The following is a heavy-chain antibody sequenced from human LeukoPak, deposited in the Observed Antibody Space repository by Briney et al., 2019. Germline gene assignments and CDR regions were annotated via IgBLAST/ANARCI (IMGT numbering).Heavy chain of an antibody. CDR1: GGSFSGYY. J-gene: IGHJ4*02. Sequence: SETLSLTCAVYGGSFSGYYWSWIRQPPGKGLEWIGEINHSGSTNYNPSLKGQVTISVAPSKNQFSLKLSSVTAADTAVYYCARGYSSSWNKPFDYWGQGTLVTVSS. CDR3: ARGYSSSWNKPFDY. D-gene: IGHD6-13*01. V-gene: IGHV4-34*01. CDR2: INHSGST.